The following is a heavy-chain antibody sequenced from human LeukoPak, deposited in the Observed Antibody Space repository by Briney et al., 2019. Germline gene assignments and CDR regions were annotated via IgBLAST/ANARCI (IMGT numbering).Heavy chain of an antibody. CDR2: FSDSGGST. CDR3: AKAKIGYSSGWDH. Sequence: PGGSLRLSCATFGFTFSSYAMSWVRQAPGKGLEWVSTFSDSGGSTYYADSVKGRFTISRDNAKNSLYLRMNSLRAEDTAVYYCAKAKIGYSSGWDHWGQGTLVTVSS. D-gene: IGHD6-19*01. V-gene: IGHV3-23*01. J-gene: IGHJ4*02. CDR1: GFTFSSYA.